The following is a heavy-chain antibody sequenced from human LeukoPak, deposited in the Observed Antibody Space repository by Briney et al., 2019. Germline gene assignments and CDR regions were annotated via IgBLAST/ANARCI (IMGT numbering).Heavy chain of an antibody. V-gene: IGHV3-53*01. CDR3: ARDLSVTDAFDI. CDR2: IYSGGST. J-gene: IGHJ3*02. Sequence: GGSLRLSCAASGFTFSSYAMSWVRQAPGKGLEWVSVIYSGGSTYYADSVKGRFTISRDNSKNTLYLQMNSLRAEDTAVYYCARDLSVTDAFDIWGQGTMVTVSS. CDR1: GFTFSSYA. D-gene: IGHD2-21*02.